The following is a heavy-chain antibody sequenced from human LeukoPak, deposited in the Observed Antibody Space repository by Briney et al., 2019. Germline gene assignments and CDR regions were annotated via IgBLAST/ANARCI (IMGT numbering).Heavy chain of an antibody. CDR3: ARMVREVLPHAFDI. CDR2: IIPIFGTA. Sequence: SVKVSCKASGYTFTSYAMNWVRQAPGQGLEWMGGIIPIFGTANYAQKFQGRVTITADESTSTAYMELSSLRSEDTAVYYCARMVREVLPHAFDIWGQGTMVTVSS. V-gene: IGHV1-69*13. CDR1: GYTFTSYA. J-gene: IGHJ3*02. D-gene: IGHD3-10*01.